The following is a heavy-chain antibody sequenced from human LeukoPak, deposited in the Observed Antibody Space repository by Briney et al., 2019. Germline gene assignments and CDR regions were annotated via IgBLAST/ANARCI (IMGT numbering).Heavy chain of an antibody. V-gene: IGHV3-30*04. J-gene: IGHJ6*02. CDR1: GFTFSSYA. D-gene: IGHD6-19*01. CDR2: ISYDGSNK. Sequence: PGKSLRLSCAASGFTFSSYAMHWVRQAPGKGLEWVAVISYDGSNKYYADSVKGRFTVSRDISNNTLYLQMNSLRAADTAVYYCAREAADDGSGAWPSYGMDVWGQGTTVTVSS. CDR3: AREAADDGSGAWPSYGMDV.